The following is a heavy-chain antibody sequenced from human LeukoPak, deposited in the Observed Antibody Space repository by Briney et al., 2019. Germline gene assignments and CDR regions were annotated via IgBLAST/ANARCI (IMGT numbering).Heavy chain of an antibody. CDR2: ISGSGGST. CDR3: AKDRAGLGHFDY. CDR1: GFTFSSYA. Sequence: GGSLRLSCAASGFTFSSYAMSWVRQAPGKGLEWVSAISGSGGSTYYADSVEGRFTISRDNSKNTLYLQMNSLRAEDTAVYYFAKDRAGLGHFDYWGQGTLVTVSS. J-gene: IGHJ4*02. D-gene: IGHD6-19*01. V-gene: IGHV3-23*01.